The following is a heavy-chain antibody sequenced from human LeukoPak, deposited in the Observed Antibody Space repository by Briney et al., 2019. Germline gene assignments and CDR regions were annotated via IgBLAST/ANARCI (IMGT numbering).Heavy chain of an antibody. V-gene: IGHV4-61*02. CDR1: GGSISSGSYY. J-gene: IGHJ5*02. D-gene: IGHD5-24*01. Sequence: PSETLSLTCTVSGGSISSGSYYWSWIRQPAGKGLEWIGRIYTSGSTNYNPSLKSRVTISVDTSKNQFSLKLSSVTAADTAVYYCARLDGYPFNWFDPWGQGTLVTVSS. CDR2: IYTSGST. CDR3: ARLDGYPFNWFDP.